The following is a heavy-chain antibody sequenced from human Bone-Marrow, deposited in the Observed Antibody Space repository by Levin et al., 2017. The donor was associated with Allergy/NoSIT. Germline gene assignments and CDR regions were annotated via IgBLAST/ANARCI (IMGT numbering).Heavy chain of an antibody. Sequence: SGPTLVKPTQTLTLTCTFSGFSITTRGVGVAWIRQPPGQALEWLAHIHWDDEQRRSTSLQSRLTITKDTSKNQVVLSMTNMGPEDTATYYCVRYYFDTNGYYVFDYWGQGTLVTVSS. J-gene: IGHJ4*02. CDR2: IHWDDEQ. CDR3: VRYYFDTNGYYVFDY. V-gene: IGHV2-5*02. D-gene: IGHD3-22*01. CDR1: GFSITTRGVG.